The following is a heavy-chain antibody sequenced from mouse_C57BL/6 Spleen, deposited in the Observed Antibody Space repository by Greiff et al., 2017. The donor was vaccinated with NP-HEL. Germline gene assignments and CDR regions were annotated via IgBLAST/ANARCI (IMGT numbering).Heavy chain of an antibody. Sequence: EVKLVESGAELVKPGASVKLSCTASGFNIKDYYMHWVKQRTEQGLEWIGRIDPEDGETKYAPKFQGKGTITASTSSNTTYLQLSSLTSEDTAAYYCARGGSNYFFDYWGQGTTLTVSS. CDR3: ARGGSNYFFDY. CDR2: IDPEDGET. D-gene: IGHD2-5*01. V-gene: IGHV14-2*01. CDR1: GFNIKDYY. J-gene: IGHJ2*01.